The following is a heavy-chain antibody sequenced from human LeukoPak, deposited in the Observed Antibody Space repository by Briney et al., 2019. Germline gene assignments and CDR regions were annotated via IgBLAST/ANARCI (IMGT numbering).Heavy chain of an antibody. Sequence: SETLSLSCTEPLGSISPYNSNWIRQPPGKGLEWIGYIFYTGGASYSPSLNSRATISVDTSKNQISLKLNSVTAADTAVYYCARGGIVVANGGALDISGERRMVPVSS. CDR1: LGSISPYN. CDR3: ARGGIVVANGGALDI. V-gene: IGHV4-59*12. J-gene: IGHJ3*02. D-gene: IGHD3-22*01. CDR2: IFYTGGA.